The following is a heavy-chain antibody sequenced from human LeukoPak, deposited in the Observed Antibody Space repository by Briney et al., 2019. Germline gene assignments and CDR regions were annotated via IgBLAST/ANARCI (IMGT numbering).Heavy chain of an antibody. V-gene: IGHV5-51*01. CDR1: GYRFTSNW. CDR2: IYPGDSDT. CDR3: ARPSTAANDY. D-gene: IGHD2-2*01. Sequence: GESLKISCKGSGYRFTSNWIGGVRQLPGKGLEWMGIIYPGDSDTRYSPSFQGQVTISADKSISTAYLQWSSLKASDTGMYYCARPSTAANDYWGQGTLVTVSS. J-gene: IGHJ4*02.